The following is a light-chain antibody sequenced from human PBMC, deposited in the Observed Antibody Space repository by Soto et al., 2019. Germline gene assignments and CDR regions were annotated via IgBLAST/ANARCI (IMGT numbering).Light chain of an antibody. CDR2: AAS. CDR3: QQYNNWPRT. J-gene: IGKJ1*01. CDR1: QSVSNN. V-gene: IGKV3-15*01. Sequence: EVGMTQSPATLSVSPGERATLSCRASQSVSNNLAWYQQKPGQAPRLLMYAASTRATGIPARFSGSRSGTEFTLTISSLQSEDFAVYYCQQYNNWPRTFGQGTKVEIK.